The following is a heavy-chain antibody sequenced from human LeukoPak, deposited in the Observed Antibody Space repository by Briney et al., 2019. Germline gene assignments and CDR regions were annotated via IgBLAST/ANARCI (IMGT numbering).Heavy chain of an antibody. J-gene: IGHJ4*02. D-gene: IGHD2-2*01. CDR2: IYSGGST. CDR3: AKEQDIVVVPAAHFDY. V-gene: IGHV3-53*01. Sequence: GGSLRLSCAASGFTVSSNYMSWVRQAPGKGLEWVSVIYSGGSTYYADSVKGRFTISRDNSKNTLYLQMNSLRAEDTAVYYCAKEQDIVVVPAAHFDYWGQGTLVTVSS. CDR1: GFTVSSNY.